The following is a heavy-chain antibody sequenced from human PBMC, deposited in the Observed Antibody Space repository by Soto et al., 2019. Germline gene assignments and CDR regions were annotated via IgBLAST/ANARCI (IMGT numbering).Heavy chain of an antibody. CDR1: GYTFTSYG. J-gene: IGHJ6*02. CDR2: ISAYNGNT. D-gene: IGHD5-12*01. V-gene: IGHV1-18*01. CDR3: ARDSGYAKDYYYYYRMDV. Sequence: ASVKVSCKASGYTFTSYGISWVRQAPGQGLEWMGWISAYNGNTNYAQKLQGRVTMTTDTSTSTAYMELRSLRSDDTAVYYCARDSGYAKDYYYYYRMDVWGQGTTVTVSS.